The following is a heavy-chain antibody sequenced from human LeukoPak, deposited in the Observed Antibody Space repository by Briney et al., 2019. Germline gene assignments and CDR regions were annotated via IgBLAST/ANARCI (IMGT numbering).Heavy chain of an antibody. V-gene: IGHV3-21*01. CDR3: ASGGSYRSPFDY. CDR1: GFTFSSYS. Sequence: GGSLRLSCAASGFTFSSYSMNWVRQAPGKGLEWVSSISSSSSYIYYADSVKGRFTISRDNAKNSLYLQMNSLRAENTAVYYCASGGSYRSPFDYWGQGTLVTVSS. D-gene: IGHD1-26*01. J-gene: IGHJ4*02. CDR2: ISSSSSYI.